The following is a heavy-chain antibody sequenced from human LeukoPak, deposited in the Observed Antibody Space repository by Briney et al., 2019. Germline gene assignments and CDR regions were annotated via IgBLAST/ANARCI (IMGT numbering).Heavy chain of an antibody. D-gene: IGHD6-19*01. V-gene: IGHV4-39*01. Sequence: PSETLSLTCTVSGGSISSSSYCWGWIRQPPGKRLEAIGSIYYSGSTYYNPSLKSRVTISVDTSKNQVSLKLSSVTAADTAVYYCARRRGSGWNPIDYWGQGTLVTVSS. CDR3: ARRRGSGWNPIDY. CDR2: IYYSGST. CDR1: GGSISSSSYC. J-gene: IGHJ4*02.